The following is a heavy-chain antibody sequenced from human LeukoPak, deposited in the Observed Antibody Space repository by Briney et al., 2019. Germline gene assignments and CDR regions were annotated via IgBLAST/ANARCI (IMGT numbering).Heavy chain of an antibody. CDR3: ARLSGYYYYYMDV. CDR2: IYHSGST. Sequence: PSETLSLTCAVSGYSTTSGHHWGWIPQPPGKGLEWIGSIYHSGSTHYNPSLKSRVTISVDTAKNQFSLKLSSVTAADAAVYYCARLSGYYYYYMDVWGKGTTVTVSS. D-gene: IGHD3-22*01. V-gene: IGHV4-38-2*01. J-gene: IGHJ6*03. CDR1: GYSTTSGHH.